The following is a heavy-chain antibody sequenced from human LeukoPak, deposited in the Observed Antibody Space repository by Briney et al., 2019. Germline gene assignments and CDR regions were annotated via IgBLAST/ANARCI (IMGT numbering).Heavy chain of an antibody. V-gene: IGHV3-23*01. D-gene: IGHD4-17*01. CDR3: AKDRYGDYYFDY. J-gene: IGHJ4*02. CDR1: GFTFSNAW. Sequence: GGSLRLSCAASGFTFSNAWMNWVRQAPGKGLEWVSSISGSGGNTYYADSVKGRFTISRDISKNTPYLQMNSLRAADTAIYYCAKDRYGDYYFDYWGQGTLVTVSS. CDR2: ISGSGGNT.